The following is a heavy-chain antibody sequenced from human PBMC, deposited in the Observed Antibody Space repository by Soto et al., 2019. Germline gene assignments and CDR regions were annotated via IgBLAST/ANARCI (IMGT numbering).Heavy chain of an antibody. V-gene: IGHV3-30*18. CDR2: ISYDGSNK. CDR1: GFTFSSYG. D-gene: IGHD6-13*01. Sequence: PGGSLRLSCAASGFTFSSYGMHWVRQAPGKGLEWVAVISYDGSNKYYADSVKGRFTISRDNSKNTLCLQMNSLRAEDTAGYYCAKKGSSWSHWFDPWGQGTLVTVSS. CDR3: AKKGSSWSHWFDP. J-gene: IGHJ5*02.